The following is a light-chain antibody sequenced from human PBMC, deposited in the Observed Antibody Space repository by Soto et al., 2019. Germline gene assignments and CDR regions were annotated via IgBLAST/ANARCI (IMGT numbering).Light chain of an antibody. CDR2: GAS. V-gene: IGKV3-20*01. CDR1: QSVSSNS. J-gene: IGKJ1*01. Sequence: EIVLTQSPGTLSLSPGERATLSCRASQSVSSNSLAWYQQKPGQAPRLLIYGASSRATGIPDRFSASGSGKDFTLTISRLEPEDFALYYCHQYGKSPRTFGQGTKVEI. CDR3: HQYGKSPRT.